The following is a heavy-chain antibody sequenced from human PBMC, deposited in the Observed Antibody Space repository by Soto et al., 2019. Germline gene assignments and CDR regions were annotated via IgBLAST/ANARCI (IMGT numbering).Heavy chain of an antibody. CDR2: IYYSGSN. CDR3: ARDQHSSSSYWVDP. J-gene: IGHJ5*02. V-gene: IGHV4-59*01. CDR1: GGSISSYY. D-gene: IGHD6-13*01. Sequence: QVQLQESGPGLVKPSETLSLTCTVSGGSISSYYWSWIRQPPGKGLEWIGYIYYSGSNNYNPTLKSRVTISVDTYKNQFPLKLSSVTAADTAVYYCARDQHSSSSYWVDPWGQGTLVTVSS.